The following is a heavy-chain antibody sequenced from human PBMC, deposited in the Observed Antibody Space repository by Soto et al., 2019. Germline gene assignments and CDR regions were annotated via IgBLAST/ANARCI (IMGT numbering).Heavy chain of an antibody. V-gene: IGHV4-30-4*01. J-gene: IGHJ6*02. Sequence: SETLSLTCTVSGGPISSGDYYWSWIRQPPGKGLEWIGYIYYSGSTYYNPSLKSRVTISVDTSKNQFSLKLSSVTAADTAVYYCAREPRGSGSYYTPHYYYYYGMDVWGQGTTVTVSS. CDR2: IYYSGST. D-gene: IGHD3-10*01. CDR1: GGPISSGDYY. CDR3: AREPRGSGSYYTPHYYYYYGMDV.